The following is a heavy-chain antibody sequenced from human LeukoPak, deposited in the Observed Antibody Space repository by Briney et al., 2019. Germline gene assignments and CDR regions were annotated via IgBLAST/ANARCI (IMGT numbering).Heavy chain of an antibody. CDR1: GFTFSSYS. J-gene: IGHJ6*03. CDR3: ARGGQLLTDYYMDV. Sequence: PGGSLRLSCAASGFTFSSYSMNWVRQAPGKGLEWVSSISSSSSYIYYADSVKGRFTISRDNAKNSLYLQMNSLRAEDTAVYYCARGGQLLTDYYMDVWGKGTTVTVSS. CDR2: ISSSSSYI. V-gene: IGHV3-21*01. D-gene: IGHD2-2*01.